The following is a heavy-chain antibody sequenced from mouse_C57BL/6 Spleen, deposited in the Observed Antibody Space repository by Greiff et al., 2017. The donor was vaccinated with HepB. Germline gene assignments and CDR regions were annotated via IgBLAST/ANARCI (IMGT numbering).Heavy chain of an antibody. CDR3: TILYHYYAMDY. CDR1: GFNIKDDY. V-gene: IGHV14-4*01. D-gene: IGHD2-12*01. Sequence: EVQLQQSGAELVRPGASVKLSCTASGFNIKDDYMHWVKQRPEQGLEWIGWIDPENGDTEYASKFQGKATITADTSSNTAYLQLSSLTSEDTAVYYCTILYHYYAMDYWGQRTSVTVSS. J-gene: IGHJ4*01. CDR2: IDPENGDT.